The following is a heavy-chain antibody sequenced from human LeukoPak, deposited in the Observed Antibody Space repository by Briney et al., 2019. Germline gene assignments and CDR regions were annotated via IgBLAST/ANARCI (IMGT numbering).Heavy chain of an antibody. D-gene: IGHD3-16*01. CDR1: GVSISSYY. CDR2: INTSGNT. Sequence: SETLSLTCTVSGVSISSYYWSWIRQAAGKGLEWIGRINTSGNTNYNPSLKSRVSLSVDTSKNQFSLKLSSVTAADTAVYYCARGGDYDYVWGSNKYYFDYWGQGTLVTVSS. V-gene: IGHV4-4*07. CDR3: ARGGDYDYVWGSNKYYFDY. J-gene: IGHJ4*02.